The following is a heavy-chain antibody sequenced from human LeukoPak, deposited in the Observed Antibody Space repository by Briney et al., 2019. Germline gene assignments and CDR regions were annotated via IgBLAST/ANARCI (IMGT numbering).Heavy chain of an antibody. CDR2: INHSGST. D-gene: IGHD5-24*01. Sequence: SETLSLTCAVYGGSFSGYYWSWIRQPPGKGLEWIGEINHSGSTNYNPSLKSRATISVDTSKNQFSLKLSSVTAADTAVYYCAESRDGYNYGYFQHWGQGTLVTVSS. CDR1: GGSFSGYY. CDR3: AESRDGYNYGYFQH. J-gene: IGHJ1*01. V-gene: IGHV4-34*01.